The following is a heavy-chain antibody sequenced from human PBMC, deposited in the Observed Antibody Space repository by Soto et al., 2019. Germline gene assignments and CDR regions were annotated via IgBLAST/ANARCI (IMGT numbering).Heavy chain of an antibody. CDR1: GYTLTELS. J-gene: IGHJ3*02. Sequence: ASVKVSCKVSGYTLTELSMHWVRQAPGKGLEWMGGFDPEDGETIYAQKFQGRVTMTEDTSTDTAYMELSSLRSEDTAVYYCATDLRITIFGVVTPDDAFDIWGQGTMVTVSS. D-gene: IGHD3-3*01. V-gene: IGHV1-24*01. CDR3: ATDLRITIFGVVTPDDAFDI. CDR2: FDPEDGET.